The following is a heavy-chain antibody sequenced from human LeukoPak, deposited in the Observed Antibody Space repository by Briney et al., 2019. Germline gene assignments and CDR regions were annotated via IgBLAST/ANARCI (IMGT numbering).Heavy chain of an antibody. CDR2: IYAGGTT. D-gene: IGHD3-9*01. CDR3: VRDHFYGCSGYYDH. J-gene: IGHJ4*02. Sequence: GGSLRLSCAVSGFTVASNYMSWVRQAPGKGLEWVSVIYAGGTTNYADSVRARFTISRDNSANTLYLQMDNLRVEDTAVYYCVRDHFYGCSGYYDHWGQGTRVTVSS. V-gene: IGHV3-66*01. CDR1: GFTVASNY.